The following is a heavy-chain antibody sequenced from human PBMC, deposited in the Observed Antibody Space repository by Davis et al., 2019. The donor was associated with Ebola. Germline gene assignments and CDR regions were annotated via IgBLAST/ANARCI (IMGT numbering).Heavy chain of an antibody. CDR2: IYRDGRT. Sequence: PGGSLRLSCAASDFIVSDKYMSWVRQAPGKGLEWVSVIYRDGRTYHADSVKGRFTISRDNSKNTVYLQMNSLRAEDTAVYYCTRHVSGDFWYFDLWGRGTLVTVSS. J-gene: IGHJ2*01. V-gene: IGHV3-53*01. D-gene: IGHD4-17*01. CDR1: DFIVSDKY. CDR3: TRHVSGDFWYFDL.